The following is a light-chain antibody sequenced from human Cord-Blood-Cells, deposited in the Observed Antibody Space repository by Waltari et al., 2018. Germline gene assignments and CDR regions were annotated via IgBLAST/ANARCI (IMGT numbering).Light chain of an antibody. CDR1: QSVSSN. V-gene: IGKV3-15*01. Sequence: EIVMTQSPATLSVSPAERATLSCRASQSVSSNLAWYQQKPGQAPRLLINGASTRATGIPARCSRSGYGTEFTLTISSLQSEDFAVYYCQQYNNWWTFGQGTKVEIK. CDR2: GAS. CDR3: QQYNNWWT. J-gene: IGKJ1*01.